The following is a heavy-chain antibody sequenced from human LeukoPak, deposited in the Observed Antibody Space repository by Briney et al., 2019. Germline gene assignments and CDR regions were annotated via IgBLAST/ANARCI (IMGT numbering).Heavy chain of an antibody. Sequence: GGSLRLSCAASGFTFSSYAMTWVRQAPGKGLEWVSAISDSGGNTYYSDSVKGRFTTSRDNSKNTLYLEMNSLRAEDTAVYYCARGLTQIPRLATGLGHWGQGTLVTVSS. V-gene: IGHV3-23*01. CDR3: ARGLTQIPRLATGLGH. D-gene: IGHD2-21*02. J-gene: IGHJ4*02. CDR2: ISDSGGNT. CDR1: GFTFSSYA.